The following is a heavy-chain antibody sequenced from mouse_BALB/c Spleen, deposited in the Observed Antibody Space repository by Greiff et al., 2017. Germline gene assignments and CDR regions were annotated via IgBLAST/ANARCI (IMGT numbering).Heavy chain of an antibody. CDR1: GFAFSSYD. CDR2: ISSGGGST. D-gene: IGHD2-1*01. CDR3: ARQTTMRYYYAMDY. V-gene: IGHV5-12-1*01. Sequence: EVQGVESGGGLVKPGGSLKLSCAASGFAFSSYDMSWVRQTPEKRLEWVAYISSGGGSTYYPDTVKGRFTISRDNAKNTLYLQMSSLKSEDTAMYYCARQTTMRYYYAMDYWGQGTSVTVSS. J-gene: IGHJ4*01.